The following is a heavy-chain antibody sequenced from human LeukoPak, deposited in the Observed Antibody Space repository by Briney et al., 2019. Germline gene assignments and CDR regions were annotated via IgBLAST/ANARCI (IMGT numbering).Heavy chain of an antibody. Sequence: SQTLSLTCAISGDSVSSNSAAWNWIRQSPSRGLEWLGRTYYRSKWYSDYAVSVKSRITINPDTSKNQFSLQLNSVTPEDTAVYYCARARVNYDFWSGYPTFDYWGQGTLVTVSS. D-gene: IGHD3-3*01. V-gene: IGHV6-1*01. CDR1: GDSVSSNSAA. CDR3: ARARVNYDFWSGYPTFDY. J-gene: IGHJ4*02. CDR2: TYYRSKWYS.